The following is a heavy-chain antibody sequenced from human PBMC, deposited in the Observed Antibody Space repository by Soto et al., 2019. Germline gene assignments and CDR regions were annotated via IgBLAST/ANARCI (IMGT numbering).Heavy chain of an antibody. CDR2: INAGNGNT. CDR3: AIDSFTYYYYCYGMAF. J-gene: IGHJ6*02. V-gene: IGHV1-3*01. CDR1: GYTFTSYA. D-gene: IGHD2-21*01. Sequence: GASVKVSCKASGYTFTSYAMHWGRQAPGQRLEWMGWINAGNGNTKYSQKFQGRVTITRDTSASTAYMELSSLRSEDTAVYYCAIDSFTYYYYCYGMAFWSRGTSDTVS.